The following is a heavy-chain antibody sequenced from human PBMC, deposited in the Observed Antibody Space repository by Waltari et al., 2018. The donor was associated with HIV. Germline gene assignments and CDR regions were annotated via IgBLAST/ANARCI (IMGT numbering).Heavy chain of an antibody. CDR3: ASGKGGSGSLSRDY. D-gene: IGHD3-10*01. Sequence: QVQLQQWGAGLLKPSETLSLTCAVYGGSFSGYYWSWIRQPPGKGLEWIGEINHSGSTNSHPALKSRVTISVDTSKNQFSLKLSSVTAADTAVYYCASGKGGSGSLSRDYWGQGTLVTVSS. CDR2: INHSGST. J-gene: IGHJ4*02. CDR1: GGSFSGYY. V-gene: IGHV4-34*01.